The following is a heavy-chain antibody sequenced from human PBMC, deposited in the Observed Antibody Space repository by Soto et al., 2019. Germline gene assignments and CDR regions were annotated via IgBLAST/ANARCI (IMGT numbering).Heavy chain of an antibody. J-gene: IGHJ4*02. CDR1: GNTFISSS. Sequence: QVQLVQSGAEVKKPGSSVKVSCKTSGNTFISSSITCVRQAPGQGLEWMGKIIPVLGTTQYTQKFQGRLTITEDKATSTSYRELGSRRSEDTAIYFCARASGYVSPDNWGKGPLVTVSS. CDR3: ARASGYVSPDN. V-gene: IGHV1-69*08. CDR2: IIPVLGTT. D-gene: IGHD5-12*01.